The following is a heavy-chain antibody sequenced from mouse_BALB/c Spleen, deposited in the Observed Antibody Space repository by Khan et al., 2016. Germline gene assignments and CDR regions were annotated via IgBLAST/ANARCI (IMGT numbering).Heavy chain of an antibody. J-gene: IGHJ3*01. CDR2: INTYTGEQ. CDR3: ARRSIYYDYDGFAY. V-gene: IGHV9-3-1*01. Sequence: QIQLVQSGPELKKPGETVKISCKASGYTFTNYGMNWVKQAPGKGLKWMGWINTYTGEQTYADDFKGRFAFSLETSASTAYLQINNLKNEDTATYFCARRSIYYDYDGFAYWGQGTLVTVSA. D-gene: IGHD2-4*01. CDR1: GYTFTNYG.